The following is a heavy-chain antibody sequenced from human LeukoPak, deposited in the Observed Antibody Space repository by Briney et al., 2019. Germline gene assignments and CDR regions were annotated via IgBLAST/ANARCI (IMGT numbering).Heavy chain of an antibody. CDR3: ARVPTKWLRRASTYWYFDL. D-gene: IGHD5-12*01. CDR1: GYTFTSYD. J-gene: IGHJ2*01. CDR2: MNPNSGNT. V-gene: IGHV1-8*01. Sequence: ASVKVSCKASGYTFTSYDINRVRQATGQGLEWMGWMNPNSGNTGYAQKFQGRVTMTRNTSISTAYMELSSLRSEDTAVCYCARVPTKWLRRASTYWYFDLWGRGTLVTVSS.